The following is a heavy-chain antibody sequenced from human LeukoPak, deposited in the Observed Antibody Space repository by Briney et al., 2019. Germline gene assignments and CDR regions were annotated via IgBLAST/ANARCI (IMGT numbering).Heavy chain of an antibody. CDR3: AKNQVFDEPFDY. D-gene: IGHD3-9*01. CDR1: GFTFSSYA. J-gene: IGHJ4*02. Sequence: PGXXLRLSCAASGFTFSSYAMSWVRQAPGKGLEWVSAISGSGGSTYYADSVKGRFTISRDNSKNTLYLQMNSLRAEDTAVYYCAKNQVFDEPFDYWGQGTLVTVSS. V-gene: IGHV3-23*01. CDR2: ISGSGGST.